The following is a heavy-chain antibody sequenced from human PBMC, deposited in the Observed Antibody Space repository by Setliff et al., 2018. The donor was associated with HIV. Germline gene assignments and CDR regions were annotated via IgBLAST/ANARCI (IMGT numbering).Heavy chain of an antibody. J-gene: IGHJ5*02. Sequence: SVKVSCKASGGTFSSYAINWVRQAPGQGLEWMGRIIPILGTTHYGQNFQGRVTITADKSTSSAYMELSSLRSEDTAVYYCARAGGYYYDSSYYFWFDPWGQGTLVTSPQ. CDR2: IIPILGTT. CDR1: GGTFSSYA. D-gene: IGHD3-22*01. V-gene: IGHV1-69*06. CDR3: ARAGGYYYDSSYYFWFDP.